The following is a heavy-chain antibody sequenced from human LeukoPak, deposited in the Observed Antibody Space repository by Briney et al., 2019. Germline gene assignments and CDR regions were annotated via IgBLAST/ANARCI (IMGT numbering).Heavy chain of an antibody. CDR1: GFTFSNAW. V-gene: IGHV3-15*01. CDR3: AKDRDDYVWGSYLGAFDI. Sequence: GGSLRLSCAASGFTFSNAWLSWVRQAPGKGLEWVGQIKSKTDGGTTDYAAPVKGRFTISRDDSKNTLYLQMTSLRAEDTAVFYCAKDRDDYVWGSYLGAFDIWGQGTMVTVSS. J-gene: IGHJ3*02. D-gene: IGHD3-16*01. CDR2: IKSKTDGGTT.